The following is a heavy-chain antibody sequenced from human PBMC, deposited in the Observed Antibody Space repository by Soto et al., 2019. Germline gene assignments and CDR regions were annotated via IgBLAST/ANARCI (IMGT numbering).Heavy chain of an antibody. CDR3: GRRSLTVTTGLYGMDV. V-gene: IGHV3-53*04. Sequence: EVQLVESGGGLVQPGGSLRLSCAASGFTVSSNYMSWVRQAPGKGLEWVSVTYSGGSTYYADSAKGRFTISRHKSKNTLYLQIKSLRAEDTAVYYCGRRSLTVTTGLYGMDVWGQGTTVTVSS. CDR2: TYSGGST. CDR1: GFTVSSNY. J-gene: IGHJ6*02. D-gene: IGHD4-4*01.